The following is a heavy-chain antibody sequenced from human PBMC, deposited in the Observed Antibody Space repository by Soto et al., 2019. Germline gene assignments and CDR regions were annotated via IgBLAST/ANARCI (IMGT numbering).Heavy chain of an antibody. D-gene: IGHD2-2*02. CDR3: ATSWGVDCRSSSWYKAWFDP. J-gene: IGHJ5*02. CDR2: ISSSGSNI. Sequence: PGGSLRLSCAASGFTFSSDDMSWVRQAPGKGLEWVSPISSSGSNIYYADSVKGRFTISRDNAKNSLYLQMNRLRAEDTAVYYCATSWGVDCRSSSWYKAWFDPWGQGTQVTVSS. V-gene: IGHV3-48*03. CDR1: GFTFSSDD.